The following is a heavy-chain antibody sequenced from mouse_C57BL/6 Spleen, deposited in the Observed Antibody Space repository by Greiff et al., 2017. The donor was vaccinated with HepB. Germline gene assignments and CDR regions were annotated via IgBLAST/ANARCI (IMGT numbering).Heavy chain of an antibody. J-gene: IGHJ2*01. CDR3: ARLGYYDYDDYFDY. CDR2: IYPGDGDT. V-gene: IGHV1-80*01. D-gene: IGHD2-4*01. Sequence: VQLQQSGAELVKPGASVKISCKASGYAFSSYWMNWVKQRPGKGLEWIGQIYPGDGDTNYNGKFKGKATLTADKSSSTAYMQLSSLTSEDSAVYFCARLGYYDYDDYFDYWGQGTTLTVSS. CDR1: GYAFSSYW.